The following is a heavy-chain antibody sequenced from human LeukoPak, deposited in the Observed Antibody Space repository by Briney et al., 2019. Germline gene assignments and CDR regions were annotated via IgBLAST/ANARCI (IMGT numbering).Heavy chain of an antibody. CDR3: AKRRQQRLATPYYFDY. Sequence: GGSLRLSCAASGFTFSSYAMSWVRQAPGKGLEWVSAISGSGGSTYYADSVKGRFTISRDNSKNTLYLQMNSLRAEDTAVYYCAKRRQQRLATPYYFDYWGQGTLVTVSS. CDR2: ISGSGGST. V-gene: IGHV3-23*01. D-gene: IGHD6-25*01. J-gene: IGHJ4*02. CDR1: GFTFSSYA.